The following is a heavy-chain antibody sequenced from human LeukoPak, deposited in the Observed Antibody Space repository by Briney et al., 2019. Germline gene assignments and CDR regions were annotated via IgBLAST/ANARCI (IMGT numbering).Heavy chain of an antibody. CDR2: IYPGDSDT. Sequence: GESLKISCKGSGYSFTSYWIGWVRQMPGKGLEWMGIIYPGDSDTRYSPSSQGQVTISADKSISTAYLQWSSLKASDTAMYYCARWTHYYGSGSYPDAFDIWGQGTMVTVSS. CDR1: GYSFTSYW. CDR3: ARWTHYYGSGSYPDAFDI. V-gene: IGHV5-51*01. D-gene: IGHD3-10*01. J-gene: IGHJ3*02.